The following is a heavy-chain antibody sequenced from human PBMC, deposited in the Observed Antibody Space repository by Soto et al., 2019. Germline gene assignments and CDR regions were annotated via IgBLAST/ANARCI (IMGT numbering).Heavy chain of an antibody. CDR2: LNPSGGST. V-gene: IGHV1-46*01. CDR3: ARITYYYYGLDV. CDR1: GYSFTIYY. J-gene: IGHJ6*02. Sequence: ASVKLSCKAAGYSFTIYYLHWGRQAPGQGLEWMGILNPSGGSTTYAQKFQGRVTMTRDTSTSTVYMELSSLRSEDTAVYYCARITYYYYGLDVWGQGTTVTVSS.